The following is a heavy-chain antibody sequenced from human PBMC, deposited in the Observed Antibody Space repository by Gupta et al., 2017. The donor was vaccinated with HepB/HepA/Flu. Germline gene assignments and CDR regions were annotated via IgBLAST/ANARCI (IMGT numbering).Heavy chain of an antibody. J-gene: IGHJ4*02. D-gene: IGHD6-6*01. CDR3: AKTSIAARQNFDY. V-gene: IGHV3-30*18. Sequence: QVQLVESGGGVVQPGRSLRLSCAASGFTSSSYGMHWVRQAPGKGLEWVAVISYDGSNKYYADSVKGRFTISRDNSKNTLYLQMNSLRAEDTAVYYCAKTSIAARQNFDYWGQGTLVTVSS. CDR2: ISYDGSNK. CDR1: GFTSSSYG.